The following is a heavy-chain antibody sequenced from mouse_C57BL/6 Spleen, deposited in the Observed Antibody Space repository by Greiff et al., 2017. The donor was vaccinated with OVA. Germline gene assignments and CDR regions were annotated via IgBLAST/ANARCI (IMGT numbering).Heavy chain of an antibody. V-gene: IGHV1-55*01. Sequence: QVQLQQPGAELVKPGASVKMSCKASGYTFTSYWITWVKQRPRQGLEWIGDIYPGSGSTNYNEKFKSKATLTVDTSSSTAYMQLSSLTSEDSAVYYCARRAYYYGSSPWYFDYWGQGTTLTVSS. CDR1: GYTFTSYW. CDR3: ARRAYYYGSSPWYFDY. D-gene: IGHD1-1*01. CDR2: IYPGSGST. J-gene: IGHJ2*01.